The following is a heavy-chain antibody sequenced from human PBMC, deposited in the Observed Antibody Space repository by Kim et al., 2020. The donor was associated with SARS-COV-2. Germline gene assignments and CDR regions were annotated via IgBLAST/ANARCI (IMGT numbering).Heavy chain of an antibody. Sequence: SETLSLTCTVSGGSISSGGYYWSWIRQHPGKGLEWIGYIYYSGSTYYNPSLKSRVTISVDTSKNQFSLKLSSVTAADTAVYYCARFTQFGYSSRIHDAFDIWGQGTMVTVSS. V-gene: IGHV4-31*03. CDR1: GGSISSGGYY. J-gene: IGHJ3*02. CDR2: IYYSGST. CDR3: ARFTQFGYSSRIHDAFDI. D-gene: IGHD5-12*01.